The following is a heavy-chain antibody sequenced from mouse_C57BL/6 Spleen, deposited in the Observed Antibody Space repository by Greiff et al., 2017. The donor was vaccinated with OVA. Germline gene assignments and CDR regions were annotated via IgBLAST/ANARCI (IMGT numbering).Heavy chain of an antibody. CDR3: ARGYGSRNFDY. V-gene: IGHV1-64*01. Sequence: VQLQESGAELVKPGASVKLSCKASGYTFTSYWMHWVKQRPGQGLEWIGMIHPNSGSTNYNEKFKSKATLTVDKSSSTAYMQLSSLTSEDSAVYYCARGYGSRNFDYWGQGTTLTVSS. CDR1: GYTFTSYW. D-gene: IGHD1-1*01. CDR2: IHPNSGST. J-gene: IGHJ2*01.